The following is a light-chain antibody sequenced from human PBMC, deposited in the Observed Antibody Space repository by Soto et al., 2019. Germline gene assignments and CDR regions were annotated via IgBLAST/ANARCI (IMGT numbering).Light chain of an antibody. J-gene: IGKJ5*01. V-gene: IGKV1-5*02. CDR1: QTISTW. CDR2: AAS. Sequence: DIQNTHSPPTLSASVGHRHTIIHRHSQTISTWMAWYQQKPGKAPTLLIYAASTLQSGVPSRFSGSGSGTDFTLTISCLQSEDFATYYCQQHYSYPQITFGQGTRLEIK. CDR3: QQHYSYPQIT.